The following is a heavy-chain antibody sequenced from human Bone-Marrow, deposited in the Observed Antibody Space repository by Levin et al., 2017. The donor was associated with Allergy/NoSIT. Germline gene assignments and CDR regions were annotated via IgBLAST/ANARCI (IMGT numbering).Heavy chain of an antibody. D-gene: IGHD2/OR15-2a*01. CDR1: GFTFSSHW. CDR2: VDSDGNDT. V-gene: IGHV3-74*01. CDR3: ARRYFYYYYLDV. Sequence: RTGGSLRLSCEGSGFTFSSHWMHWVRQAPGKGLVWVSRVDSDGNDTRYADSVKGRFTISRDNARNTLYLQMNSLTVEDTGVYFCARRYFYYYYLDVWGQGTTVTVAS. J-gene: IGHJ6*03.